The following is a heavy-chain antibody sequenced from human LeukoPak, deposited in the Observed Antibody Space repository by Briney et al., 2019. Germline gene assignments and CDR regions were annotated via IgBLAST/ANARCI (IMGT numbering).Heavy chain of an antibody. CDR1: GGSFSGYY. Sequence: SETLSLTCAVYGGSFSGYYWSWIRQPPGKGLEWIGEINHSGSTNYNPSLKSRVTISVDTSKNQFSLKLSSVTAADTAVYYCARGSIVVVPAAMKRMRNWFDPWGQRTLVTVSS. D-gene: IGHD2-2*01. CDR2: INHSGST. V-gene: IGHV4-34*01. CDR3: ARGSIVVVPAAMKRMRNWFDP. J-gene: IGHJ5*02.